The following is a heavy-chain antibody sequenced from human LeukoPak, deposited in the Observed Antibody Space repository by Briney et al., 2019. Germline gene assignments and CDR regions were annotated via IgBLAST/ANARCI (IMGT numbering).Heavy chain of an antibody. J-gene: IGHJ4*02. CDR2: IKYDGSEK. CDR3: TRNKRGDY. D-gene: IGHD1-1*01. V-gene: IGHV3-7*01. Sequence: GGSLRLSCTVSGFTFSTYWMSWARQAPGKGLEWVANIKYDGSEKYYVDSVKGRFTISRDNAKNSLSLQMNSLRAKDSAMYYCTRNKRGDYWGQGTLVTVSS. CDR1: GFTFSTYW.